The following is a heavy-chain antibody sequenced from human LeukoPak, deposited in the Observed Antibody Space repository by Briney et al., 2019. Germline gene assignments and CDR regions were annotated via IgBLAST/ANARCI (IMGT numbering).Heavy chain of an antibody. CDR1: GGSISSYY. Sequence: PETLSLTCTFSGGSISSYYWSWIRQPAGKGLEWIGRIHTSGSTNYNPSLKSRVTMSVDTSKNQFSLKLSSVTAADTAVYYCARDVYYYDSSGRYYFDYWGQGTLVTVSS. J-gene: IGHJ4*02. CDR3: ARDVYYYDSSGRYYFDY. D-gene: IGHD3-22*01. CDR2: IHTSGST. V-gene: IGHV4-4*07.